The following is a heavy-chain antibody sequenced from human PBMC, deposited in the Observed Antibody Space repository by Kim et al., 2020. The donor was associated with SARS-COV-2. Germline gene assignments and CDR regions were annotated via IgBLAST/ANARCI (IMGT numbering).Heavy chain of an antibody. D-gene: IGHD5-12*01. Sequence: ADSLKGRFTISRDHAKNSLYLQLNGLSAEDTALYYCAKGSGWLRLNGMDVWGQGTTVTVSS. V-gene: IGHV3-9*01. J-gene: IGHJ6*02. CDR3: AKGSGWLRLNGMDV.